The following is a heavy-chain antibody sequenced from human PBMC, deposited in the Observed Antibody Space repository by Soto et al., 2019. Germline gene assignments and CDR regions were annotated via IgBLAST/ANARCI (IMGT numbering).Heavy chain of an antibody. Sequence: GVLRLSCAASGFTFSSYAMSWVRQAPGKGLEWVSAISGSGGSTYYADSVKGRFTISRDNSKNTLYLQMNSLRAEDTAVYYCAKVGSSGTHAFDIWGQGTMVTVSS. CDR3: AKVGSSGTHAFDI. D-gene: IGHD3-22*01. CDR1: GFTFSSYA. CDR2: ISGSGGST. J-gene: IGHJ3*02. V-gene: IGHV3-23*01.